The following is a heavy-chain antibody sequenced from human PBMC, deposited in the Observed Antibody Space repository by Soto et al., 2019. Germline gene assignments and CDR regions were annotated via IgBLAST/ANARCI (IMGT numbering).Heavy chain of an antibody. Sequence: SETLSLTCTVSGGSISSYYWSWIRQPPGKGLEWIGYIYYSGSTNYNPSLKSRVTISVDTSKNQFSLKLSSVTAADTAVYYCARFSKYSSYDYWGQGPLVTVSS. J-gene: IGHJ4*02. CDR2: IYYSGST. CDR1: GGSISSYY. CDR3: ARFSKYSSYDY. D-gene: IGHD6-6*01. V-gene: IGHV4-59*01.